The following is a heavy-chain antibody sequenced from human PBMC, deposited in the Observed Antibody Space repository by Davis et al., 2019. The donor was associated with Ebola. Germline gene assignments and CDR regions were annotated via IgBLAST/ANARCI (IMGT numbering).Heavy chain of an antibody. CDR3: ATDIPLPVPV. D-gene: IGHD3-10*01. V-gene: IGHV1-2*06. Sequence: ASVKVSCKASGYTFTGYYMHWVRQAPGQGLEWMGRINPNSGGTNYAQKFQGRVTMTEDTSTDTAYMELSSLRSEDTAVYYCATDIPLPVPVWGKGTTVTVSS. J-gene: IGHJ6*04. CDR2: INPNSGGT. CDR1: GYTFTGYY.